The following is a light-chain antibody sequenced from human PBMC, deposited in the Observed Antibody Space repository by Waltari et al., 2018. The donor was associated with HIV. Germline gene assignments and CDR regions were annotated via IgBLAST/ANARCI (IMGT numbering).Light chain of an antibody. Sequence: DIQMTQSPSSLSASVGDRVTITCRASQSISSYLNWYQQKPGKATKLLIYAASSLQSWVPSRFSGSGSGTDFTLTISSLQPEDFATYYCQQSYSTPPTFGGGTKVEIK. J-gene: IGKJ4*01. V-gene: IGKV1-39*01. CDR2: AAS. CDR3: QQSYSTPPT. CDR1: QSISSY.